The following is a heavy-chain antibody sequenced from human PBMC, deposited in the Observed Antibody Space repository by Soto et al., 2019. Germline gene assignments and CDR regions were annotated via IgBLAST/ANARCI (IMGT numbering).Heavy chain of an antibody. CDR2: INPNSGGT. CDR1: GYTFTGYY. J-gene: IGHJ5*02. CDR3: ARARGSYKYNWFAP. V-gene: IGHV1-2*04. D-gene: IGHD2-15*01. Sequence: QVQLVQSGAEVEKPGASVKVSCKASGYTFTGYYMHWVRQAPGQGLEWMGWINPNSGGTNYAQKFQGWVTMTRDTSVSTAYMELSRLRSDDTAVYYCARARGSYKYNWFAPWGQGTLVTVAS.